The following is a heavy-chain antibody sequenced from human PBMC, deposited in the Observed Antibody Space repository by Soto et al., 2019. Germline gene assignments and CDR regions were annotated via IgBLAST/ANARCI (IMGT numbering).Heavy chain of an antibody. CDR1: GFTFSSYE. V-gene: IGHV3-48*03. CDR2: SSSSGSPI. D-gene: IGHD2-2*02. CDR3: ARSWGVYCSSSSCYSPWFDP. Sequence: AGGSLRLSCAASGFTFSSYELNWVRQPPGKGLEWVSSSSSSGSPILYADSVKGRFTISRDNAKNSLFLQMNSLRAEDTAVYYCARSWGVYCSSSSCYSPWFDPWGHGTLVTVSS. J-gene: IGHJ5*02.